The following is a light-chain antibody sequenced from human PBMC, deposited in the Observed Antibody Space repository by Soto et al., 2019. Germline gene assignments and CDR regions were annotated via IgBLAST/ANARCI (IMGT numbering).Light chain of an antibody. V-gene: IGKV1-9*01. J-gene: IGKJ5*01. CDR3: QLRRTYPIT. CDR2: TAS. Sequence: DIQLTQSPSFLSASVGDRVTITCRASQAIYSYLAWYQQKPGKAPKLLIHTASTLQSGVPSSFSGSGSGTEYTLTISSRKFSDFVTSYSQLRRTYPITFGQGTRLEIK. CDR1: QAIYSY.